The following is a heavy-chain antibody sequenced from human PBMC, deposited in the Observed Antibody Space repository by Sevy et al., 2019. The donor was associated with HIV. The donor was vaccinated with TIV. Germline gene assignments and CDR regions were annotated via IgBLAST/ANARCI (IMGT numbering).Heavy chain of an antibody. CDR2: ISGSGGST. D-gene: IGHD3-10*01. CDR3: AKLQVTVRGAIPPGHFDY. J-gene: IGHJ4*02. CDR1: GFTFSSYA. V-gene: IGHV3-23*01. Sequence: GGSLRLSCAASGFTFSSYAMSWVRQAPGKGLEWVSAISGSGGSTYYADSVKGRFTISRDNSKNTLYLQMNSLRAEDTAVYYCAKLQVTVRGAIPPGHFDYWGQGTLVTVSS.